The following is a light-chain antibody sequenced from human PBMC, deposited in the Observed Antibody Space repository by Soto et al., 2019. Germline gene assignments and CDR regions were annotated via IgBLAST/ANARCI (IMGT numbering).Light chain of an antibody. J-gene: IGLJ2*01. Sequence: QSVLTQPPSASGTPGQRVTISLSGSSSNIGTNTVIWYQQLPGAAPRLLIYSDNQRPSGVPDRFSGSKSGTSASLAISGLQSEDEADYYCAAWDVSLVVFGGGTKLTVL. CDR2: SDN. CDR1: SSNIGTNT. CDR3: AAWDVSLVV. V-gene: IGLV1-44*01.